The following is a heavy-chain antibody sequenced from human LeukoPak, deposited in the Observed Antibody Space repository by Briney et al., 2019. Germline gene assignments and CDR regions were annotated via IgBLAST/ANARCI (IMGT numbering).Heavy chain of an antibody. D-gene: IGHD5-18*01. CDR2: IDWDDDK. CDR3: ARDTAMDHFDY. CDR1: GFSLSTSGMC. Sequence: SGPTLVNPTQTLTLTCTFSGFSLSTSGMCVSWIRQPPGKALEWLARIDWDDDKYYSTSLKTRLIISKDTSKNQVVLTMTNMDPVDTATYYCARDTAMDHFDYWGQGTLVTVSS. J-gene: IGHJ4*02. V-gene: IGHV2-70*11.